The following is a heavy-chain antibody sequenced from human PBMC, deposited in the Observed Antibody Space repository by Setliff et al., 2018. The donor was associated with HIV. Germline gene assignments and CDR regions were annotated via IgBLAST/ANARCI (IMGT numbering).Heavy chain of an antibody. CDR2: IYYSEST. Sequence: SETLSLTCTVSGGSISSSSYYWGWIRQPPGKGLEWIGSIYYSESTFQNPSLKSRVTISLDKSKNQFSLKLNSVTAADTAVYYCASGFYYDSSGYWPFDYWGQGTLVTVSS. D-gene: IGHD3-22*01. CDR3: ASGFYYDSSGYWPFDY. J-gene: IGHJ4*02. V-gene: IGHV4-39*01. CDR1: GGSISSSSYY.